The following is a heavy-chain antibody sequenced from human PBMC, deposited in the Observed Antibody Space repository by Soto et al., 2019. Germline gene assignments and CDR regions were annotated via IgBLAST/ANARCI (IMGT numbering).Heavy chain of an antibody. J-gene: IGHJ5*02. Sequence: ASVKVSCKASGGTFSSYAVSWVRQAPGQGLEWMGGIIPIFGTANYAQKFQGRVTITADESTSTAYMELSSLRSEDTAVYYCARAYYYDTSGLSWFDPWGQGTLVTVSS. V-gene: IGHV1-69*13. CDR2: IIPIFGTA. D-gene: IGHD3-22*01. CDR3: ARAYYYDTSGLSWFDP. CDR1: GGTFSSYA.